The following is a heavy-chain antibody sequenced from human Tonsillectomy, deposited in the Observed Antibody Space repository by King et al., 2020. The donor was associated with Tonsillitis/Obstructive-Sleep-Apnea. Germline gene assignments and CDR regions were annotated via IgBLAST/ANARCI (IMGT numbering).Heavy chain of an antibody. CDR3: ARGVKPGVYYYYYMDV. J-gene: IGHJ6*03. CDR1: GDSINNYY. D-gene: IGHD1-14*01. CDR2: IYYSGNT. Sequence: VQLQESGPGLVKPSETLSLTCAVSGDSINNYYWSWIRQPPGKGLEWIGGIYYSGNTNYNPSLRSRVTISADKSKNQLSLKLSSLSAADTADYYCARGVKPGVYYYYYMDVWGRGTTVTVSS. V-gene: IGHV4-59*12.